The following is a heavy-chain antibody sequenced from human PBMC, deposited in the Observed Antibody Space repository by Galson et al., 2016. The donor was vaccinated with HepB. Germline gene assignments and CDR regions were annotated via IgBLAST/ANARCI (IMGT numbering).Heavy chain of an antibody. CDR1: GYSLSDYN. CDR3: AREGDIVVPVSADDAFDL. V-gene: IGHV1-2*02. Sequence: SVKVSCKASGYSLSDYNLHWVRQAPGQGLEWMGWINPDTGASNCTQKFQGRVFMASDTSMSTAYLELRSLRSGDTATYYCAREGDIVVPVSADDAFDLWGQGTMVTV. CDR2: INPDTGAS. J-gene: IGHJ3*01. D-gene: IGHD2-15*01.